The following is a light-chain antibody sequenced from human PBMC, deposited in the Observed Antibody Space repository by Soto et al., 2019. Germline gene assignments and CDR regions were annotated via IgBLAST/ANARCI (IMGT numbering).Light chain of an antibody. CDR1: QSVSSSY. Sequence: EIVLTQSPGTLSLSPGERATLSCRASQSVSSSYLAWYQQKPGQAPRPLIYGASSRTTGIPDRFSGSGSGTDFTLTITRLEPEDFAVYFCLQYGGLPRTFGQGTKVDIK. V-gene: IGKV3-20*01. CDR2: GAS. J-gene: IGKJ1*01. CDR3: LQYGGLPRT.